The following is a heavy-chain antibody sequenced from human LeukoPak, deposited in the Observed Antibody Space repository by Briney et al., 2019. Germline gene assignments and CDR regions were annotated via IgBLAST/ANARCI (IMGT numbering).Heavy chain of an antibody. V-gene: IGHV3-48*01. CDR2: ISSSSSTI. J-gene: IGHJ4*02. D-gene: IGHD6-13*01. Sequence: KSGGSLRLSCAASGFTFSSYSMNWVRQAPGKGLEWVSYISSSSSTIYYADSVKGRFTISRDSAKKSLYLQMNSLTVEDTAVYYCARGVGSSTWLLPDYWGQGTLVTVSS. CDR3: ARGVGSSTWLLPDY. CDR1: GFTFSSYS.